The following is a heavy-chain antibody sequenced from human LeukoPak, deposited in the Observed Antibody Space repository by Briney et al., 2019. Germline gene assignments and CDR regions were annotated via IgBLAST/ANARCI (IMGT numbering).Heavy chain of an antibody. V-gene: IGHV3-33*01. J-gene: IGHJ4*02. D-gene: IGHD6-13*01. CDR2: IWLDGSAT. CDR1: GFDFGSYD. Sequence: GKSLRLSCAASGFDFGSYDMHWVRQAPGKGLEWVAIIWLDGSATYYGDSVKGRFTVSRDNSKNTLYLQMNSLRAEDTAVYYCARAPAAGPFDYWGQGTLVTVSS. CDR3: ARAPAAGPFDY.